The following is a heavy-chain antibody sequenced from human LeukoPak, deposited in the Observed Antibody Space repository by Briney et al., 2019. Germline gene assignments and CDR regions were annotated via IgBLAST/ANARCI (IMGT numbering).Heavy chain of an antibody. J-gene: IGHJ4*02. D-gene: IGHD3-10*01. Sequence: PGRSLRLSCAASGFTFSTYGMHWVRQAPGKGLEWVAVISYDGRNKYYPDSVKGRFTFTKDNSKNTLYLQMNSLRAEDTAVYYCAKDGDYYGSGSKGYYFDYWGQGTLLTVSS. V-gene: IGHV3-30*18. CDR2: ISYDGRNK. CDR1: GFTFSTYG. CDR3: AKDGDYYGSGSKGYYFDY.